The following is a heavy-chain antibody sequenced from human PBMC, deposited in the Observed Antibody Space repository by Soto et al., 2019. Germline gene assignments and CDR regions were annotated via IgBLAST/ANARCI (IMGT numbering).Heavy chain of an antibody. V-gene: IGHV1-18*01. CDR3: AESMGGSGTYVS. CDR2: ISNYNGIT. J-gene: IGHJ4*02. Sequence: QVQLVQSGAEVKKPGASVKVSCKASGYIFTSYGIGWVRQAPGEGLEWVGWISNYNGITNYAQKVQGRVTMTTDRSTSTAYMELRSLRSDDTAVYYCAESMGGSGTYVSWGQGTLVTVSS. D-gene: IGHD3-10*01. CDR1: GYIFTSYG.